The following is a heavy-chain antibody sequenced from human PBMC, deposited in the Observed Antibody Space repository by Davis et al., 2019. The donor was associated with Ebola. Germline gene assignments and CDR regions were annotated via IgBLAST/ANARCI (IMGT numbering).Heavy chain of an antibody. Sequence: ASVKVSCKASGYTFTSYGISWVRQAPGQGLEWMGWISAYNGNTNYAQKLQGRVTMTTDTSTSTAYMELRSLRSDDTAVYYCARGGYYDSSGYSHAAFDIWGPGTMVTVSS. V-gene: IGHV1-18*01. CDR3: ARGGYYDSSGYSHAAFDI. D-gene: IGHD3-22*01. J-gene: IGHJ3*02. CDR2: ISAYNGNT. CDR1: GYTFTSYG.